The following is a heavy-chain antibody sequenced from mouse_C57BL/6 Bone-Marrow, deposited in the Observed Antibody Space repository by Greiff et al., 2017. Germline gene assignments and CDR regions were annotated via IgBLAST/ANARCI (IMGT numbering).Heavy chain of an antibody. Sequence: QVTLKVSGPGILQPSQTLSLTCSFSGFSLSTFGMGVGWIRQPSGNGLEWLAHIWWDDVKYYNPALKSRLSISKDTSKNQVFLKIANVDTADTATYYCARIKDYGSSYYAMDYWGQGTSVTVSS. D-gene: IGHD1-1*01. J-gene: IGHJ4*01. CDR1: GFSLSTFGMG. CDR2: IWWDDVK. CDR3: ARIKDYGSSYYAMDY. V-gene: IGHV8-8*01.